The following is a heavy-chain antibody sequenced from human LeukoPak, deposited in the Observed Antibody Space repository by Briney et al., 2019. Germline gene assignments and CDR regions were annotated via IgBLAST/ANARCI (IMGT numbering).Heavy chain of an antibody. D-gene: IGHD2-2*01. CDR1: GGSISSGGYY. Sequence: SETLSLTCTVSGGSISSGGYYWSWIRQHPGKGLEWIGYIYYSGSTYYNPSLKSRVTISVDTSKNQFPLKLSSVTAADTAVYYCARGGSSTSPAMGGAFDIWGQGTMVTVSS. V-gene: IGHV4-31*03. CDR2: IYYSGST. J-gene: IGHJ3*02. CDR3: ARGGSSTSPAMGGAFDI.